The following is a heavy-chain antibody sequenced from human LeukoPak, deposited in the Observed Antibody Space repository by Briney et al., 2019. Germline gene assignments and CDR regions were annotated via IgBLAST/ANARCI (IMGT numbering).Heavy chain of an antibody. J-gene: IGHJ4*02. V-gene: IGHV1-69*13. CDR3: ARGYSYGYQRQALPDY. Sequence: SVKVSCKASGGTFSSYAISWVRQAPGQGLEWMGGIIPIFGTANYAQKFQGRVTITADESTSTAYMELSSLRSEDTAAYYCARGYSYGYQRQALPDYWGQGTLVTVSS. CDR1: GGTFSSYA. D-gene: IGHD5-18*01. CDR2: IIPIFGTA.